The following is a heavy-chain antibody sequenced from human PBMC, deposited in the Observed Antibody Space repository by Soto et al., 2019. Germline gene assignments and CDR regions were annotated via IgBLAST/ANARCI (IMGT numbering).Heavy chain of an antibody. CDR1: GGSFSGYY. D-gene: IGHD2-15*01. J-gene: IGHJ5*02. CDR2: INHSGST. Sequence: SETLSLTCAVYGGSFSGYYWSWIRQPPGKGLEWIGEINHSGSTNYNPSLKSRVTISVDTSKNQFSLKLSSVTAADTAVYYCARGGRYCSGGSCDSKRDWFDPWGQGTLVTVSS. V-gene: IGHV4-34*01. CDR3: ARGGRYCSGGSCDSKRDWFDP.